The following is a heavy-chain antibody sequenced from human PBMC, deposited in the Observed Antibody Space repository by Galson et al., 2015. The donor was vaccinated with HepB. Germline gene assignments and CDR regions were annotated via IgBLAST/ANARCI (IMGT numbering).Heavy chain of an antibody. CDR3: VRCTNGVCYWGFDY. CDR1: GYTFTSYA. Sequence: SVKVSCKASGYTFTSYAMHWVRQAPGQRLEWMGWINAGNGNTKYSQKFQGRVTITRDTSASTAYMELSSLRSEDTAVYYCVRCTNGVCYWGFDYWGQGTLVTVSS. D-gene: IGHD2-8*01. CDR2: INAGNGNT. V-gene: IGHV1-3*01. J-gene: IGHJ4*02.